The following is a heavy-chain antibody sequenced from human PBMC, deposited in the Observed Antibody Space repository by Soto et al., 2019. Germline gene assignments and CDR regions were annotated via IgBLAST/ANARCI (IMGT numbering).Heavy chain of an antibody. CDR1: GGSISSGGYY. D-gene: IGHD3-10*01. Sequence: QVQLQESGPGLVKPSQTLSLTCTVSGGSISSGGYYWSWIRQHPGKGLERIGYIYYSGNTYYNPSLKSQVTITVDTSKNQFPLKLRSVTAADTAVYYCARVRGEGIGYWGQGTLVTVSS. J-gene: IGHJ4*02. CDR3: ARVRGEGIGY. CDR2: IYYSGNT. V-gene: IGHV4-31*01.